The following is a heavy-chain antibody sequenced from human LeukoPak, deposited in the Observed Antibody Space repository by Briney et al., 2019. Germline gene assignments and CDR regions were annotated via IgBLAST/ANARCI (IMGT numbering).Heavy chain of an antibody. CDR1: GVSISSSNSY. V-gene: IGHV4-39*01. CDR2: IYYSGNT. CDR3: ARQTGSGLFILP. J-gene: IGHJ4*02. Sequence: SETLSLTCTVSGVSISSSNSYWGWIRQPPGKGLEWIGSIYYSGNTYYNASLKSQVSISIDTSKNQFSLRLTSVTAADTGVYYCARQTGSGLFILPGGQGTLVTVSS. D-gene: IGHD3/OR15-3a*01.